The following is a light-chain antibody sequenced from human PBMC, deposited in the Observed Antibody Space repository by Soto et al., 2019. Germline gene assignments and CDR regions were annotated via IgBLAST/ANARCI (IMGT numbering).Light chain of an antibody. J-gene: IGKJ4*01. Sequence: EIVMTQSPATLSVSPGERVTLSCRASQSVSSNLAWYQHKPGQAPRLLISDASNRATGIPARFSGSGSETDFTLTISSLEPEDSAVYYCQQRSNWPSLTFGGGTKVDIK. CDR2: DAS. CDR3: QQRSNWPSLT. CDR1: QSVSSN. V-gene: IGKV3-11*01.